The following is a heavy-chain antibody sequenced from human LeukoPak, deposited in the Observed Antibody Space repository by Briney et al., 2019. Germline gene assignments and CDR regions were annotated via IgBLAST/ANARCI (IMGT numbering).Heavy chain of an antibody. Sequence: SETLSLTCTVSGTSISTYFWSWIRQPPGKGLEWIGYIYSSGATSYNPSLRSRVTISMDTSKNQFSLKLSSVTAADTAVYYCARKYGYYYYMDVWGKGTTVTVSS. CDR1: GTSISTYF. V-gene: IGHV4-4*09. CDR2: IYSSGAT. J-gene: IGHJ6*03. CDR3: ARKYGYYYYMDV. D-gene: IGHD4-17*01.